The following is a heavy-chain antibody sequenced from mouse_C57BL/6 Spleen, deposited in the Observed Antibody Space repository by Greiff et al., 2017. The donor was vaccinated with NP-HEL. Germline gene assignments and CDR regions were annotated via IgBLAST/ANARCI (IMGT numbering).Heavy chain of an antibody. J-gene: IGHJ4*01. V-gene: IGHV1-69*01. CDR3: ARRATVVATGGAMDY. Sequence: VQLQQPGAELVMPGASVKLSCKASGYTFTSYWMHWVKQRPGQGLEWIGEIDPSDSYTNYNQKFKGKSTLTVDKSSSTAYMQLSSLTSEDSAVYYCARRATVVATGGAMDYWGQGTSVTVSS. CDR2: IDPSDSYT. CDR1: GYTFTSYW. D-gene: IGHD1-1*01.